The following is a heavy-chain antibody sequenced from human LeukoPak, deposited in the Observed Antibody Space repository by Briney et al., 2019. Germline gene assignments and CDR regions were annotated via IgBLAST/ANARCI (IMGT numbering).Heavy chain of an antibody. Sequence: GGSLRLSCAASGFTFRNYAMSWVRQAPGKGLEWVSAISKSGSGTYYADSVKGRFTISRDNSKNTVYLQMNSLRAEDTAVYYCPDSSGYNWGQGILVTVSS. D-gene: IGHD3-22*01. J-gene: IGHJ4*02. CDR3: PDSSGYN. CDR1: GFTFRNYA. CDR2: ISKSGSGT. V-gene: IGHV3-23*05.